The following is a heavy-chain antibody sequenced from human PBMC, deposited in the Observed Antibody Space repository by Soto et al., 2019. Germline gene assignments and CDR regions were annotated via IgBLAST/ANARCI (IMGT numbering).Heavy chain of an antibody. J-gene: IGHJ4*02. CDR3: ARGGLIRGVLYY. D-gene: IGHD3-10*01. CDR1: DGSSNNYY. CDR2: INHSGST. V-gene: IGHV4-34*01. Sequence: QVQLQQWGAGLLKPSETLSLTCAVYDGSSNNYYWSWIRQPPGKGLEWIGEINHSGSTNYNASLKSRVDVSEDTSKKQFSLELRFVTAADTAVYYCARGGLIRGVLYYWGQGTLVTVSS.